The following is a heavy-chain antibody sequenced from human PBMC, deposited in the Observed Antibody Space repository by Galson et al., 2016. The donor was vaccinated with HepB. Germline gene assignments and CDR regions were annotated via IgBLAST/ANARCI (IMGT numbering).Heavy chain of an antibody. Sequence: SLRLSCAASGLNFWTYWMTWVRQAPGKGPEWVASISHDGRDQRYVDSVKGRVTISRDNARNSLYLQMNSLRVDDTAVYYCAQYGGLADSWGQGTLVTVSS. V-gene: IGHV3-7*01. CDR3: AQYGGLADS. D-gene: IGHD3-16*01. CDR2: ISHDGRDQ. J-gene: IGHJ4*02. CDR1: GLNFWTYW.